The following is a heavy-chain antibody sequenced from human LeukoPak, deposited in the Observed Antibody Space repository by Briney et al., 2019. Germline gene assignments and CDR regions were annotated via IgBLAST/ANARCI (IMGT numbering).Heavy chain of an antibody. J-gene: IGHJ4*02. CDR2: IFTSGNT. D-gene: IGHD5-18*01. CDR1: GGSISSFY. Sequence: PSETLSLTCTVSGGSISSFYWSWIRKPPGKGLEWIGYIFTSGNTNYNSSLKSRVAMSVDTSKNQFSLKLSSVTAADTAVYYCARGRYSSAGYYFDYWGQGTLVTVSS. V-gene: IGHV4-59*01. CDR3: ARGRYSSAGYYFDY.